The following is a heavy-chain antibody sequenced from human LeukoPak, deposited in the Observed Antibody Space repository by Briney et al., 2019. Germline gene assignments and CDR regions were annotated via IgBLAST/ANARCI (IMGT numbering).Heavy chain of an antibody. V-gene: IGHV3-23*01. CDR1: GFTFSNYG. CDR2: ISGGGVAL. J-gene: IGHJ4*02. CDR3: AKDGFDYYDSSGYYYFNY. D-gene: IGHD3-22*01. Sequence: GALRLSCAASGFTFSNYGMSWVRQAPGKGLQWVSAISGGGVALYYADSAKGRFTISRDNSKNTLYLQMNSLRAEDTAVYYCAKDGFDYYDSSGYYYFNYWGQGTLVTVSS.